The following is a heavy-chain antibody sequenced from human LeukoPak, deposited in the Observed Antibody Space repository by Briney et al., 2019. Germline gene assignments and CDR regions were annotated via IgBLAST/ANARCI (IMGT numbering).Heavy chain of an antibody. CDR1: GFTFSRDS. CDR2: ISSSSSYI. V-gene: IGHV3-21*01. D-gene: IGHD2-2*01. J-gene: IGHJ4*02. CDR3: ATYATREGTPSSDY. Sequence: GGCLRLSCAASGFTFSRDSMSWVRQAPGKGLEWVSSISSSSSYIYYADSVEGRFTISRDNAKNSLYLQMNSLRAEDTAVYYCATYATREGTPSSDYWGQGTLVTVSS.